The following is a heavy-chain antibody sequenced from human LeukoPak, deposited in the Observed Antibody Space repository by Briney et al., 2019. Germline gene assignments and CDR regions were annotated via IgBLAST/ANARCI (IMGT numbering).Heavy chain of an antibody. CDR3: ARDQGYYLPDY. V-gene: IGHV3-20*04. CDR2: INWNGGST. D-gene: IGHD1-26*01. CDR1: GFTFDDYG. J-gene: IGHJ4*02. Sequence: GGSLRLSCAASGFTFDDYGMSWVRQAPGKGLEWVSGINWNGGSTGYADSVKGRFTISRDNAKNSLYLQMNSLRAEDTAVYYCARDQGYYLPDYWGQGTLVTVSS.